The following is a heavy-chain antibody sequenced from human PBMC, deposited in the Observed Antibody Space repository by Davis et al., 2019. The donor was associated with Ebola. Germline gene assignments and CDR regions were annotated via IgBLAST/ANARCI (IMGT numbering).Heavy chain of an antibody. D-gene: IGHD1-26*01. CDR3: ARRSGTSYDY. J-gene: IGHJ4*02. V-gene: IGHV3-21*01. CDR1: GLSFSSCS. Sequence: GESLKISCAASGLSFSSCSMNWVRQAPGKGLEWVSSISSSSTSRYYVDSVKGRFTISRDNAKNSLYLQMSSLRVEDTAVYFCARRSGTSYDYWGQGSLVTVS. CDR2: ISSSSTSR.